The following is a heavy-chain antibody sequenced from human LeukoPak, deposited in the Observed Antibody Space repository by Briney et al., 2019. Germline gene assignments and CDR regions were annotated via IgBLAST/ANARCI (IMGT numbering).Heavy chain of an antibody. J-gene: IGHJ3*02. D-gene: IGHD3-22*01. CDR1: GYSISSGYY. CDR2: IYHSGST. CDR3: ARVYYYDSSGYLCAFDI. Sequence: TSETLSLTCTVTGYSISSGYYWGWIRQPPGKGLGWIGGIYHSGSTYYNPSLKSRVTISVDTSKNPFSLKLSSVTAADTAVYSCARVYYYDSSGYLCAFDIWGQGTMVTVSS. V-gene: IGHV4-38-2*02.